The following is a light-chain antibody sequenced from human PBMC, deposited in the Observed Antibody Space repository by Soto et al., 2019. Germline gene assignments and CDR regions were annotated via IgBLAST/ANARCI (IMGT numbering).Light chain of an antibody. Sequence: QLVLTQSPSASASLGASVKLTCTLSSGHSSYTIAWHQQQPEKGPRYLMKLHSDGSHSKGDGIPDRFSGSSPGSERFLTISSLQSEDEADYYCQTWGTGIRVFGGGTKLTVL. CDR3: QTWGTGIRV. CDR2: LHSDGSH. V-gene: IGLV4-69*01. J-gene: IGLJ3*02. CDR1: SGHSSYT.